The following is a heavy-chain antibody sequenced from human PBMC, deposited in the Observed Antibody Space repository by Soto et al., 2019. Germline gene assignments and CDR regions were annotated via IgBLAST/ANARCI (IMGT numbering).Heavy chain of an antibody. CDR1: GFTFSNAW. J-gene: IGHJ4*02. CDR3: TTADYDFWSGYWTFDY. Sequence: LRLSCAASGFTFSNAWMSWVRQAPGKGLEWVGRIKSKTDGGTTDYAAPVKGRFTISRDDSKNTLYLQMNSLKTEDTAVYYCTTADYDFWSGYWTFDYWGQGTLVTVS. D-gene: IGHD3-3*01. CDR2: IKSKTDGGTT. V-gene: IGHV3-15*01.